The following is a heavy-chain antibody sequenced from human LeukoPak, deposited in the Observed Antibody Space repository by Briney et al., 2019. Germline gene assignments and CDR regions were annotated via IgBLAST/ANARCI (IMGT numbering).Heavy chain of an antibody. CDR2: IYSGGSS. V-gene: IGHV3-66*01. D-gene: IGHD5-18*01. CDR3: ARAYTYGYLSY. CDR1: GFTVSYNY. J-gene: IGHJ4*02. Sequence: GGSLRLSCAASGFTVSYNYMSWVRQAPGKGLEWVSVIYSGGSSYYADSVKGRFTISTDNSKNTLYLQMNSLRAEDTAVYYCARAYTYGYLSYWGQGTLVTVSS.